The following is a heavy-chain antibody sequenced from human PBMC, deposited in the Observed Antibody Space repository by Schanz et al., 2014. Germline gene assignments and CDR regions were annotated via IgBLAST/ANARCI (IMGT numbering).Heavy chain of an antibody. CDR1: GFTFSGFW. Sequence: EVQLVESGGGLVQPGGSLRLSCAASGFTFSGFWMTWVRQAPGKGLEWVANIKEDGSVKDYVDSVKGRFTISRDNAKNSLYLQMTSLRAEDTAVYYCAKGRFGELSAFDIWGQGTMVTVSS. V-gene: IGHV3-7*03. CDR2: IKEDGSVK. J-gene: IGHJ3*02. D-gene: IGHD3-10*01. CDR3: AKGRFGELSAFDI.